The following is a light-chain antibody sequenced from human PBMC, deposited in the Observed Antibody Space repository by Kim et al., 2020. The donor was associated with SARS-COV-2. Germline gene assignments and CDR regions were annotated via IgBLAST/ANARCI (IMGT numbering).Light chain of an antibody. V-gene: IGKV1-39*01. CDR2: AAP. CDR1: HSVSAN. CDR3: QQSKRIPRT. Sequence: GEKAPTPCVAIHSVSANLYCCRRKPGRAPKRLIYAAPILRSVVPPRFTAGGSGTDFPLTISGLRPEDFATYYCQQSKRIPRTFGAGSKMESK. J-gene: IGKJ4*01.